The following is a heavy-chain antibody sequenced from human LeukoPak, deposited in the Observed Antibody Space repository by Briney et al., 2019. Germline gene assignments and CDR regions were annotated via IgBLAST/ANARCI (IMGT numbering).Heavy chain of an antibody. D-gene: IGHD2-2*01. CDR1: GFTFSNNA. Sequence: TGGSLRLSCAASGFTFSNNALSWVRQAPGKGLEWVSVISGSGGSTYYADSVKGRFTISRDNSKNTLFLQMNSLRAEDTAVYYCAKDRSCSGSSCNVGSWGQGTMVTVSS. J-gene: IGHJ3*01. CDR3: AKDRSCSGSSCNVGS. V-gene: IGHV3-23*01. CDR2: ISGSGGST.